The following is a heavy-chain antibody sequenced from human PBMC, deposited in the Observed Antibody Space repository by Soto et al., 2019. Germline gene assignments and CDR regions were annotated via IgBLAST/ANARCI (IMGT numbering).Heavy chain of an antibody. CDR1: GFTVSSNY. D-gene: IGHD3-3*01. CDR3: ARASITIFGVYGMDV. J-gene: IGHJ6*02. V-gene: IGHV3-53*01. CDR2: IYSGGST. Sequence: PGGSLRLSCAASGFTVSSNYMSWVRQAPGKGLEWVSVIYSGGSTYYADSVKGRFTISRDNSKNTLYLQMNSLRAEDTAVYYCARASITIFGVYGMDVWGQGTTVTVSS.